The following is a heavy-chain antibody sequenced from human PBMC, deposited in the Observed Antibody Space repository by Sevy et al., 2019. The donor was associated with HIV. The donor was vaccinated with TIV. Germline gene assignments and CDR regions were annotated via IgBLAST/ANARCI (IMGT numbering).Heavy chain of an antibody. V-gene: IGHV3-13*01. CDR3: AREVPGSLYGMDV. CDR1: GFTFSSYD. D-gene: IGHD3-10*01. J-gene: IGHJ6*02. CDR2: IRTAGDT. Sequence: GESLRLSCAASGFTFSSYDIHWVRQATGKGLEWVSAIRTAGDTYYPDSVKGRFTISRENAKNSLYLQMNSLRAGDTAVYYCAREVPGSLYGMDVWGQGTTVTVSS.